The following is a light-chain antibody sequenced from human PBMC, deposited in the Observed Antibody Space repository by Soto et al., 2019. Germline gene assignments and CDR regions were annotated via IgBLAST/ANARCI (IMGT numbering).Light chain of an antibody. J-gene: IGKJ4*01. CDR2: ATS. CDR3: QQYTHWPRILS. Sequence: EIVLTQFPDTLYVSPGERATLSCRASQSLSSNVAWYQQRPGQAPRLLIYATSSRASDVPARFSGSGSGTEFTLTIASLQSEDFAIYYCQQYTHWPRILSLGGGTKVDLK. V-gene: IGKV3-15*01. CDR1: QSLSSN.